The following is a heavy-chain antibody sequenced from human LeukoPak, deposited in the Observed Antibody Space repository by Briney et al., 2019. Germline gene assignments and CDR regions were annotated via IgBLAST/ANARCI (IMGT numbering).Heavy chain of an antibody. Sequence: TSETLSLTCAVYDGSFSGYYWSWIRQPPGKGLEWIGEINHSGSTNYNPSLKSRATISLDTSKSQFSLKVRYVTAADTAVYYCARGLNDSWTGENYWGQGTLVTVSS. CDR3: ARGLNDSWTGENY. D-gene: IGHD3-3*01. J-gene: IGHJ4*02. V-gene: IGHV4-34*01. CDR2: INHSGST. CDR1: DGSFSGYY.